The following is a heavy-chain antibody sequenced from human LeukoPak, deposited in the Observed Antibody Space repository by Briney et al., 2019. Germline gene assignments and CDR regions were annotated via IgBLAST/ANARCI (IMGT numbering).Heavy chain of an antibody. V-gene: IGHV4-31*03. Sequence: SETLSLTCTVSGGSISSGGYYWSWIRQHPGKGLEWIGFIYGSGSTYYKSSLKSRVTISVDTSKNQFSLKLTSVTAADTAVYYCARWGFTRYCSGGSCYGGDYWGQGTPVTVSS. J-gene: IGHJ4*02. D-gene: IGHD2-15*01. CDR1: GGSISSGGYY. CDR3: ARWGFTRYCSGGSCYGGDY. CDR2: IYGSGST.